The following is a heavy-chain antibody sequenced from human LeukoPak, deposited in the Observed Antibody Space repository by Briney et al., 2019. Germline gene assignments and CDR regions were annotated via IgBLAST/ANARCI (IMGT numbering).Heavy chain of an antibody. CDR1: GFTFSSYG. D-gene: IGHD6-13*01. CDR3: AKEPSSSWYYFDY. V-gene: IGHV3-30*02. Sequence: PGGSLRLSCAASGFTFSSYGMHWVRQAPGKGLEWVAFIRYDGSNKYYADSVKGRFTISRDNSKNTLYLQMNSLRAEDTAVYYCAKEPSSSWYYFDYWGQRTLVTVSS. CDR2: IRYDGSNK. J-gene: IGHJ4*02.